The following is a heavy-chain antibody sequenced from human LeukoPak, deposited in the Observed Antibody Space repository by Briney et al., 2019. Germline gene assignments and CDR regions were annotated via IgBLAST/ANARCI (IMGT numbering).Heavy chain of an antibody. V-gene: IGHV3-7*01. CDR1: GFTFGSYW. D-gene: IGHD3-22*01. Sequence: GGSLRLSCAASGFTFGSYWMSWVRQAPGKGLEWVANIKEDGSEKYYVDSVKGRFTISRDNAKSSLFLQMNSLRAEDTAVYYCARVADSRGYYFPKDYWGQGTLVTVSS. CDR3: ARVADSRGYYFPKDY. CDR2: IKEDGSEK. J-gene: IGHJ4*02.